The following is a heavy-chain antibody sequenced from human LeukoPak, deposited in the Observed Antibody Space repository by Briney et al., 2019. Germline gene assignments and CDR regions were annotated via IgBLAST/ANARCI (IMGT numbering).Heavy chain of an antibody. CDR2: ISGSGGST. CDR1: GFTFSSYA. D-gene: IGHD3-10*01. CDR3: AKRKDYYGSGSYPFDY. V-gene: IGHV3-23*01. J-gene: IGHJ4*02. Sequence: GGSLRLSCAASGFTFSSYAMSWVRQAPGKGLEWVSAISGSGGSTYYADSVKGRFTISRDSSKNTLYLQMNSLRAEDTAVYYCAKRKDYYGSGSYPFDYWGQGTLVTVSS.